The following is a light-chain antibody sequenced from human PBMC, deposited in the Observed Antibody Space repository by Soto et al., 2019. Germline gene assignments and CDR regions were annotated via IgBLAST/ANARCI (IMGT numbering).Light chain of an antibody. CDR2: EGS. CDR1: SSDVGSYNL. J-gene: IGLJ1*01. V-gene: IGLV2-23*03. CDR3: CSYAGSSTFYV. Sequence: QSVLTQPASVSGSPGQSMTISCTGTSSDVGSYNLVSWYQQHPGKAPKLMIYEGSKRPSGVSNRFSGSKSGNTASLTISGLQAEDEADYYCCSYAGSSTFYVFGTGTKLTVL.